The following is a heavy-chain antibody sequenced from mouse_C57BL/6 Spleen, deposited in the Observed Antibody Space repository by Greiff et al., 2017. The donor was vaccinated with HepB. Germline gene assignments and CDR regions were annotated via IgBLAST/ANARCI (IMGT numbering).Heavy chain of an antibody. D-gene: IGHD3-2*02. CDR1: GFTFSSYA. Sequence: EVKVEESGGGLVKPGGSLKLSCAASGFTFSSYAMSWVRQTPEKRLEWVATISDGGSYTYYPDNVKGRFTISRDNAKNNLYLQMSHLKSEDTAMYYCARDLDSSGYNAMDYWGQGTSVTVSS. CDR2: ISDGGSYT. V-gene: IGHV5-4*01. J-gene: IGHJ4*01. CDR3: ARDLDSSGYNAMDY.